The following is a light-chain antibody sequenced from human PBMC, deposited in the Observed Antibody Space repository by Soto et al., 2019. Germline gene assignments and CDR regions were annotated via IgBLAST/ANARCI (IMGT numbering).Light chain of an antibody. CDR1: SSNIGSNY. CDR3: AAWDDSLSGRDV. J-gene: IGLJ1*01. Sequence: QAVVTQPPSASGTPGQRVTISCSGSSSNIGSNYVYWYQQLPGTAPKLLIYRNNQRPSGVPDRFSGSKSGTSASLAISGLRSEDEADHYCAAWDDSLSGRDVFGTGTKLTVL. CDR2: RNN. V-gene: IGLV1-47*01.